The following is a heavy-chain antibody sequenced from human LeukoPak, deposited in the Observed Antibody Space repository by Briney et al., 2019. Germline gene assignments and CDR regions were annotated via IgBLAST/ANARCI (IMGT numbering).Heavy chain of an antibody. CDR1: GYTFTGYY. V-gene: IGHV1-2*02. J-gene: IGHJ5*02. CDR3: ASLEAAAGTIGP. D-gene: IGHD6-13*01. CDR2: INPNSVGT. Sequence: ASVKVSCKASGYTFTGYYMHWVRQAPGQGLEWMGWINPNSVGTNYAQKFQGRVTMTRDTSISTAYMELSRLRSDETAVYYCASLEAAAGTIGPWGQGTLVTVSS.